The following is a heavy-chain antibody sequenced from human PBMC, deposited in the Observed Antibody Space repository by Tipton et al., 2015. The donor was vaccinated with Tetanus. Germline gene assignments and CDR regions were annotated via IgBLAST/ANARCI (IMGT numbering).Heavy chain of an antibody. CDR1: GGSISSYY. J-gene: IGHJ4*02. CDR3: ARHAGAGATIWGTDY. V-gene: IGHV4-4*07. CDR2: IYTSGST. Sequence: LRLSCTLSGGSISSYYWSWIRQPAGKGLEWIGHIYTSGSTNYNPSLKSRVTISVDASKNQFSLELTSVTAADTAVYYCARHAGAGATIWGTDYWGQGTLVTVSS. D-gene: IGHD3-9*01.